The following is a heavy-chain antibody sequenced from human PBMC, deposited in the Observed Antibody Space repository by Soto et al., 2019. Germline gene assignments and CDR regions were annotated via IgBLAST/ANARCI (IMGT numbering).Heavy chain of an antibody. J-gene: IGHJ4*02. CDR2: ISSSSSTI. Sequence: GGSLRLSCVASGFTFKTYSMNWVRQAPGKGLVWVSYISSSSSTIYYTDSVKGRFTISRDNAKNSLYLQMNSLRDEDTAVYYCARDSVTTGTTRRFDYWGKGT. D-gene: IGHD4-17*01. V-gene: IGHV3-48*02. CDR3: ARDSVTTGTTRRFDY. CDR1: GFTFKTYS.